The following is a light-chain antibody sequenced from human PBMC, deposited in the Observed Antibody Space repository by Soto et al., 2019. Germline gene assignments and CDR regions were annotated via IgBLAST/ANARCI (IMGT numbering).Light chain of an antibody. Sequence: DIQMTQSPSSLSASVGDRVTITCRASQSISNFLNWYQQKPGKAPKLLNYAASNLQSGVPSRFSGSGSGTDFTLTISSLRPEDFAAYYCQQSYTTPRTFGPGTNVEI. CDR2: AAS. CDR1: QSISNF. J-gene: IGKJ1*01. V-gene: IGKV1-39*01. CDR3: QQSYTTPRT.